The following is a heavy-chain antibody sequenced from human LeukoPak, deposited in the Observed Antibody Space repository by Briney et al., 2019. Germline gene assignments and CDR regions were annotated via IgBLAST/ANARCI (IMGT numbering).Heavy chain of an antibody. V-gene: IGHV4-59*01. CDR1: GGSISTYS. CDR2: IYYSGST. CDR3: ARAHSSGWPHMFDP. J-gene: IGHJ5*02. D-gene: IGHD6-19*01. Sequence: SETLSLTCTVSGGSISTYSWTWIRHPPGKGLEWIGNIYYSGSTNYNPSLKSRVTISIDTSKIQFSLKVSSVTAADTAVYYCARAHSSGWPHMFDPWGQGTLVTVPS.